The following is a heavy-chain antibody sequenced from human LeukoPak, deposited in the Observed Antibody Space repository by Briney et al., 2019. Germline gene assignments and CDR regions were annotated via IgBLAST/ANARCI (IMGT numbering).Heavy chain of an antibody. CDR3: ARAGTTVTTFDAFDI. J-gene: IGHJ3*02. Sequence: SQTLSLSCAISGDSVSTNNTAWNWIRQSPSRGLEWLGRTYYRSKWYNNYAVSVKSRITINPDTSKNQFSLKLSSVTAADTAVYYCARAGTTVTTFDAFDIWGQGTMVTVSS. V-gene: IGHV6-1*01. D-gene: IGHD4-11*01. CDR1: GDSVSTNNTA. CDR2: TYYRSKWYN.